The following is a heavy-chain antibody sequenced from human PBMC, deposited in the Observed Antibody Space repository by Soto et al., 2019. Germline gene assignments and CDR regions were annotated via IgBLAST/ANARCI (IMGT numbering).Heavy chain of an antibody. CDR3: ARDRGHISTYDSSGYYHDY. CDR1: GFTFSSYS. J-gene: IGHJ4*02. CDR2: ISSSSSYI. D-gene: IGHD3-22*01. Sequence: PGGSLRLSCAASGFTFSSYSMNWVRQAPGKGLEWVSSISSSSSYIYYADSVKGRFTISRDNAKNSLYLQMNSLRAEDTAVYYCARDRGHISTYDSSGYYHDYWGQGTLVTVSS. V-gene: IGHV3-21*01.